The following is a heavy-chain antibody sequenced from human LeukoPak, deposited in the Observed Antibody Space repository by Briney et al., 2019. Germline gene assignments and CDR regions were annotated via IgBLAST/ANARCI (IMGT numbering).Heavy chain of an antibody. J-gene: IGHJ4*02. V-gene: IGHV3-53*01. CDR1: GFTVSQNY. CDR2: ISRGGST. D-gene: IGHD1-26*01. CDR3: GGGTYYSVDY. Sequence: GGSLRLSRAASGFTVSQNYMSWVRQAPGKGLEQVSLISRGGSTYYADSVKGRFTISTHNSKNTLYLQMNSLRADDTAVYYCGGGTYYSVDYWGQGTRVTVSS.